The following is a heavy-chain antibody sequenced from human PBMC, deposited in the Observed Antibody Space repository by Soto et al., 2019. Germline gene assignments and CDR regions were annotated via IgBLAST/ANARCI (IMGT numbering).Heavy chain of an antibody. D-gene: IGHD5-18*01. CDR2: IYYSGST. Sequence: FVTLSLTSIVVEGYIGDLYGRRIRQTPGKGLEWIGYIYYSGSTNYNPSLTSRVTISVDTSKNQFSLKLSSVTAADTAVYYCARHRYSYGVYYFDYWGQGTLVTVSS. J-gene: IGHJ4*02. CDR3: ARHRYSYGVYYFDY. CDR1: EGYIGDLY. V-gene: IGHV4-59*08.